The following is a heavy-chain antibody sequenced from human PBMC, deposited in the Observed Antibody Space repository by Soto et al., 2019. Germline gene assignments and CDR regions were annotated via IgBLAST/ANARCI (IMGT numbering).Heavy chain of an antibody. V-gene: IGHV3-21*01. CDR3: ARDQNSYSYGSGSP. D-gene: IGHD3-10*01. Sequence: GGSLRLSCAASGFTFSSYSMNWVRQAPGKRLEWVSSISSSSSYIDYADSVKGRFTISRDNAKNSLYLQMNSLRAEDTAVYYFARDQNSYSYGSGSPWGQGTLVTVSS. CDR1: GFTFSSYS. CDR2: ISSSSSYI. J-gene: IGHJ5*02.